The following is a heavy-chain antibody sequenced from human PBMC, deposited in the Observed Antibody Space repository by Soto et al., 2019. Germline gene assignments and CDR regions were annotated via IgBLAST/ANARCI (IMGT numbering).Heavy chain of an antibody. J-gene: IGHJ4*02. CDR1: GFTFSSYS. V-gene: IGHV3-21*03. CDR2: ISSSSSTI. Sequence: PGGSLRLSCAASGFTFSSYSMNWVRQAPGKGLEWVSSISSSSSTIYYADSVKGRFTISRDNAKNSLYLQMNSLRAEDTAVYYCARDYYGDYIFDYWGQGTPVTVSS. CDR3: ARDYYGDYIFDY. D-gene: IGHD4-17*01.